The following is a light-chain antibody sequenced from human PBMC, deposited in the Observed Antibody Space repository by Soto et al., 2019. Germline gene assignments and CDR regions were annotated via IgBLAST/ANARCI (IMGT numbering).Light chain of an antibody. CDR1: SSNIGSNS. CDR3: AVWDDSLNGMV. CDR2: TNN. V-gene: IGLV1-44*01. J-gene: IGLJ2*01. Sequence: QSVLTQPPSASGTPGQRVTISCSGSSSNIGSNSVNWYQQLPGTAPKLLIYTNNQRPSGVPDRFSGSKSGTSASLAISGLQSEDEADYYCAVWDDSLNGMVFGGGTQLTVL.